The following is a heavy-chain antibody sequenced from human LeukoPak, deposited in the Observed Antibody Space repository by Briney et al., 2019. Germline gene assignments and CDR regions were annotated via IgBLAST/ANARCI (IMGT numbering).Heavy chain of an antibody. CDR3: TREKYGDYHNWFDP. CDR1: GFTFSDHH. V-gene: IGHV3-72*01. CDR2: ARNKADSYTT. D-gene: IGHD4-17*01. Sequence: GGSLRLSCAASGFTFSDHHMDWVRQAPGKGLEWVGRARNKADSYTTEYAASVKGRFTISRDDSKNSLYLQMNSLKTEDTAVYYCTREKYGDYHNWFDPWSQGTLVTVSS. J-gene: IGHJ5*02.